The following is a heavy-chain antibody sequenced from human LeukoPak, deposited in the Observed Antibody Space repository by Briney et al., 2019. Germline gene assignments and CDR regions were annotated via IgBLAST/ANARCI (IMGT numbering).Heavy chain of an antibody. D-gene: IGHD2-15*01. CDR1: GFTFSSYA. CDR3: AKDQGYCSGGSCYLVYFQH. Sequence: GRSLRLSCAASGFTFSSYAMSWVRQAPGKGLEWVSAISGSGGSTYYADSVKGRFTISRDNSKNTLYLQMNSLRAEDTAVYYCAKDQGYCSGGSCYLVYFQHWGQGTLVTVSS. J-gene: IGHJ1*01. CDR2: ISGSGGST. V-gene: IGHV3-23*01.